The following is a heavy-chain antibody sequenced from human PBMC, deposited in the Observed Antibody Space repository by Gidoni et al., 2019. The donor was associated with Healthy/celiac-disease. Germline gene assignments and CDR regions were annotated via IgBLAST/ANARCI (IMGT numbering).Heavy chain of an antibody. CDR2: ISGSGGST. J-gene: IGHJ3*02. D-gene: IGHD4-17*01. CDR1: GFPFSSYA. CDR3: AKALDYGDYGFAFDI. Sequence: EVQLLESGGGLVQPVGSLRLSCAASGFPFSSYAMSWVRQAPGKGLEWVSAISGSGGSTYYADSVKGRFTISRDNSKNTLYLQMNSLRAEDTAVYYCAKALDYGDYGFAFDIWGQGTMVTVSS. V-gene: IGHV3-23*01.